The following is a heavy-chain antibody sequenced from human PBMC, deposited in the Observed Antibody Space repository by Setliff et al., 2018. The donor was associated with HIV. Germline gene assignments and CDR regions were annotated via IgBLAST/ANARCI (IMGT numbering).Heavy chain of an antibody. CDR1: GLTFEYYA. J-gene: IGHJ5*02. D-gene: IGHD2-15*01. CDR3: AQDYTATFWEYNWFDP. Sequence: PGGSLRLSCAAPGLTFEYYAMTWVRQAPGKGLEWVSGISGSGDSTYYAPAVKGRFTISRDNVKNILYLQMNNLRAEDTALYFCAQDYTATFWEYNWFDPWGQGTLVTAPQ. CDR2: ISGSGDST. V-gene: IGHV3-23*01.